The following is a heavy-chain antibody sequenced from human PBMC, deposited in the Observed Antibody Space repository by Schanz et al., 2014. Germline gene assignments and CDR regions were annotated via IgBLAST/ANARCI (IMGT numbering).Heavy chain of an antibody. CDR3: ARAPPPYSSSPYYWYYGMDV. CDR1: GFTFSTYA. J-gene: IGHJ6*02. Sequence: EVKLLESGGHLVQPGGSLRLSCVASGFTFSTYAMSWVRQAPGKGPEWVSSLTGSGVSTHYADSVKGRFTISRDNSKSTLYLQVNSLRPEDTAIYYCARAPPPYSSSPYYWYYGMDVWGQGTTVTVSS. V-gene: IGHV3-23*01. D-gene: IGHD6-6*01. CDR2: LTGSGVST.